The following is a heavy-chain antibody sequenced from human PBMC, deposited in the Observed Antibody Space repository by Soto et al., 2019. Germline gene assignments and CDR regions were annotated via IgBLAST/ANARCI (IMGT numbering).Heavy chain of an antibody. CDR2: IYYSGST. J-gene: IGHJ5*02. CDR3: ARDRSEFGGTTKRIT. CDR1: GGSVSSGSYY. D-gene: IGHD1-1*01. V-gene: IGHV4-61*01. Sequence: QVQLQESGPGLVKPSETLSLTCTVSGGSVSSGSYYWSWIRQPPGKGLEWIGYIYYSGSTNYNPSLKSRVPISVDTSKNQFSLKLSSVTAADTAVYYCARDRSEFGGTTKRITWSQGTLVTVSS.